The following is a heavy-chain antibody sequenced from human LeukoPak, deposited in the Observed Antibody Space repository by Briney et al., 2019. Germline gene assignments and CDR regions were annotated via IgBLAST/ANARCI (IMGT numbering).Heavy chain of an antibody. J-gene: IGHJ4*02. CDR2: IYYSGST. CDR3: ARHGPVEMGTID. D-gene: IGHD5-24*01. CDR1: SGSISSGGYY. V-gene: IGHV4-31*03. Sequence: SQTLSLTCTVSSGSISSGGYYWSWIRQHPGKGLEWIGYIYYSGSTYYNPSLKSRVTISVDTSKNQFSLKLRSVTAADTAVYYCARHGPVEMGTIDWGQGTLVTVSS.